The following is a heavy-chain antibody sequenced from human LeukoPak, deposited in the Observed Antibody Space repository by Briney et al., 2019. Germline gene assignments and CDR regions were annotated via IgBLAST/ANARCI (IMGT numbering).Heavy chain of an antibody. D-gene: IGHD2-2*01. CDR3: ARWGSSRTSCFSYSCWYMDV. CDR2: ISANTGNR. V-gene: IGHV1-18*01. Sequence: ASVPVSCKASGYTFTNFGVAWVRQAPGQGLEWMGWISANTGNRNYAQKFQDRVTMTTDTSTTTAYMELRILRSDDTAVYYCARWGSSRTSCFSYSCWYMDVWGEGTTVTVSS. J-gene: IGHJ6*03. CDR1: GYTFTNFG.